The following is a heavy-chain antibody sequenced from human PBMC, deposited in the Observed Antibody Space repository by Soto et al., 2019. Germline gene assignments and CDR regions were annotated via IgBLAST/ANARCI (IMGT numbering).Heavy chain of an antibody. V-gene: IGHV3-30*18. D-gene: IGHD1-7*01. CDR1: GITFTSYG. Sequence: GGSLRLSCAASGITFTSYGMHWVRQAPGKGLEWLAIISYDGTNTYYADSVKGRFTISRDNSNNTLFLQMSSLRAEDTAVYYCAKAGISGTTNYFDFWGQGTLVTVSS. J-gene: IGHJ4*02. CDR3: AKAGISGTTNYFDF. CDR2: ISYDGTNT.